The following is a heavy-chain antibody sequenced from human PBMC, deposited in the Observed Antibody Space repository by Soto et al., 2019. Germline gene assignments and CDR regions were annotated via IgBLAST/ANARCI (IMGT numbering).Heavy chain of an antibody. Sequence: ASVKVSCKASGGTFSSYAISWVRQAPGQGLEWMGGIIPIFGTANYAQKFQGRVTITADESTSTAYMELSSLRSEDTAVYYCAAAGATSGFADPTLDYWGQGTLVTVSS. V-gene: IGHV1-69*13. J-gene: IGHJ4*02. CDR3: AAAGATSGFADPTLDY. CDR1: GGTFSSYA. CDR2: IIPIFGTA. D-gene: IGHD1-26*01.